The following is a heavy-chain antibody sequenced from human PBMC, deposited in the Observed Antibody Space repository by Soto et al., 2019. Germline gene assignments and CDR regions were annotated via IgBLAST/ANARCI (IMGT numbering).Heavy chain of an antibody. CDR2: IYYSGST. D-gene: IGHD3-3*01. CDR1: GGSISSSSYY. CDR3: ARHEGPTYYDFWSGYYPPHY. Sequence: SETLSLTCTVSGGSISSSSYYWGWLRQPPGKGLEWIGSIYYSGSTYYNPSLKSRVTISVDTSKNQFSLKLSSVTAADTAVYYFARHEGPTYYDFWSGYYPPHYWGQGTLVTVS. J-gene: IGHJ4*02. V-gene: IGHV4-39*01.